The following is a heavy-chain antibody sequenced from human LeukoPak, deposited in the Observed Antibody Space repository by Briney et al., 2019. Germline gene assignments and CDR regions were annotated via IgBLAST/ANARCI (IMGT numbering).Heavy chain of an antibody. CDR1: GYTFTSYG. CDR2: ISACNGNT. CDR3: AREPIYGDYDAGDY. J-gene: IGHJ4*02. D-gene: IGHD4-17*01. V-gene: IGHV1-18*01. Sequence: ASVTVSCKASGYTFTSYGISWVRQAPGQGLEWMGWISACNGNTNYAQKLQGRVTMTTDTSTSTAYMELRSLRSDDTAVYYCAREPIYGDYDAGDYWGQGTLVTVSS.